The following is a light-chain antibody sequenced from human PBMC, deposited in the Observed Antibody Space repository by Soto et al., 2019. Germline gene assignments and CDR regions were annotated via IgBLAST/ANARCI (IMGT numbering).Light chain of an antibody. V-gene: IGKV3-11*01. J-gene: IGKJ4*01. CDR3: QQRSNWPFLT. Sequence: EIVLTQSPATLSLSPGERATLSCRASQSVSSYLAWYQQKPGQAPRLLIYDASNRATGIPARFSGSRSGTDFTLTIIRLEPEDFAVYYCQQRSNWPFLTFGGGTKVHIK. CDR1: QSVSSY. CDR2: DAS.